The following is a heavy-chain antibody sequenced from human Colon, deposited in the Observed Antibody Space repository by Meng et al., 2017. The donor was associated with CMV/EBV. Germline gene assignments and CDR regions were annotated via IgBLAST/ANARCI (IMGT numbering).Heavy chain of an antibody. V-gene: IGHV7-4-1*02. D-gene: IGHD6-13*01. CDR1: GYTFTRYN. J-gene: IGHJ4*02. CDR2: INPNTGNP. Sequence: QVQLVQSGSELKKPGVSVKISCKASGYTFTRYNINWVRQAPGQWLEWMGYINPNTGNPTYVQGFTGRFVFSLDTSVSTAYLQISSLKAEDTAVYYCATGSVAADGKGYWGQGTLVTVSS. CDR3: ATGSVAADGKGY.